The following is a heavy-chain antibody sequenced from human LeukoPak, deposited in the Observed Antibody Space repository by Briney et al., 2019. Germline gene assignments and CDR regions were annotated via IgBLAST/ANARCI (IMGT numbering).Heavy chain of an antibody. CDR1: GFTFSDYN. J-gene: IGHJ6*02. V-gene: IGHV3-21*06. D-gene: IGHD2-2*01. CDR3: ARILVVPAANYYYSYGMDV. Sequence: GGSLRLSCAASGFTFSDYNMNWVRQAPGKGLEWVSSISSSATYIYYADSVKGRFTISRDNAKTSLSLQMNSPRAEDTAVYYCARILVVPAANYYYSYGMDVWGQGTTVTVSS. CDR2: ISSSATYI.